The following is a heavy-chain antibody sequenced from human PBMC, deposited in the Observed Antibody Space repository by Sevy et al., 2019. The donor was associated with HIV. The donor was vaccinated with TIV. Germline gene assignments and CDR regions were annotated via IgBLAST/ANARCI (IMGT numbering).Heavy chain of an antibody. V-gene: IGHV4-34*01. Sequence: SETLSLTCAVYGGSFSGYYWNCIRQPPGKGLEWIGEIKHSGSTDYNPSLKSRVTISVDTSKNQFSLKLKSVTAADTAVYYCARVTMDRDGYNYMDYWGQGTLVTVSS. D-gene: IGHD5-12*01. CDR3: ARVTMDRDGYNYMDY. J-gene: IGHJ4*02. CDR2: IKHSGST. CDR1: GGSFSGYY.